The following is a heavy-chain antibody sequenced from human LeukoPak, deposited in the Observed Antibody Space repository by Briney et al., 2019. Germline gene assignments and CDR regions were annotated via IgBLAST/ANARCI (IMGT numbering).Heavy chain of an antibody. J-gene: IGHJ4*02. CDR1: EFTFSSNW. Sequence: GPLRFSCAPSEFTFSSNWMPWVRQAPGKGLVWVSRINSDGSSTSYADSVKGRFTISRDNAKNTLYLQMNSLKAEDTAVYYCASDPLDYWGQGTLVTVSS. V-gene: IGHV3-74*01. CDR2: INSDGSST. CDR3: ASDPLDY.